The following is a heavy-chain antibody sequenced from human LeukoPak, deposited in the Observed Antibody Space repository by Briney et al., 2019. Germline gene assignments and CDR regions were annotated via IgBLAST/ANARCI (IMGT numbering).Heavy chain of an antibody. D-gene: IGHD2-21*01. J-gene: IGHJ6*03. Sequence: PGGSLRLSCVASGFTFSSYGMHWVRQAPGKGLEWVAVIWYDGSNKSYGDSVKGRFTISRDNSKNTVYLQMDSLRAEDTAVYYCAKDRRRSGGDYHYYYMDVWGKGTTVTVSS. V-gene: IGHV3-33*06. CDR3: AKDRRRSGGDYHYYYMDV. CDR2: IWYDGSNK. CDR1: GFTFSSYG.